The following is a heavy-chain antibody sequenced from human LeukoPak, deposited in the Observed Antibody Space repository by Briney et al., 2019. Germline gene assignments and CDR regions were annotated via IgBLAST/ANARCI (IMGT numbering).Heavy chain of an antibody. J-gene: IGHJ4*02. CDR1: GFTFSSYA. CDR2: ISDSGGST. D-gene: IGHD3-22*01. V-gene: IGHV3-23*01. CDR3: AKDTSSGYYYFDY. Sequence: GGSLRLSCAASGFTFSSYAMSWVRQAPGKGLEWVSVISDSGGSTYYADSVKGRFTISRDNSKNTLYLQMNSLRAEDTAVYYCAKDTSSGYYYFDYWGQGTLVTVSP.